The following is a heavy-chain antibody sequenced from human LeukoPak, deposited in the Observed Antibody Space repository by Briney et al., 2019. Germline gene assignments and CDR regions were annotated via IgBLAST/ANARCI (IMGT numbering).Heavy chain of an antibody. J-gene: IGHJ4*02. CDR2: IYYSGST. D-gene: IGHD2/OR15-2a*01. V-gene: IGHV4-59*01. CDR1: GGSISSYY. CDR3: ARDSPGSRIIDY. Sequence: SETLSLTCTVSGGSISSYYWSWIRQPPGKGLEWIGYIYYSGSTNYNPSLKSRVTISVDTSKNQFSLNLSSVTAADTAVYYCARDSPGSRIIDYWGQGTLVTVSS.